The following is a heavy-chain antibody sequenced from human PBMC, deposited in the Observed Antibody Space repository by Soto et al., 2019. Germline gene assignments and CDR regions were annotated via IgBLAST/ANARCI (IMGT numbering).Heavy chain of an antibody. J-gene: IGHJ3*02. D-gene: IGHD3-22*01. V-gene: IGHV4-4*02. Sequence: SETLSLTCAVSGGSISSSNWWSWVRQPPGKGLEWIGEIYHSGSTNYNPSLKSRVTISVDKSKNQFSLKLSSVTAADTAVYYCXSTYYYDSSGYLDAFDIWGQGTMVTVSS. CDR3: XSTYYYDSSGYLDAFDI. CDR2: IYHSGST. CDR1: GGSISSSNW.